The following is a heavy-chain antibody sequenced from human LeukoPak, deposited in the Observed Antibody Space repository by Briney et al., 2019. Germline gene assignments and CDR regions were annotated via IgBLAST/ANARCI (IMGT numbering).Heavy chain of an antibody. CDR2: IIPIFGTA. D-gene: IGHD4-23*01. CDR3: AREGYGGNSFAFDI. J-gene: IGHJ3*02. Sequence: WASVKVSCKASGGTFSSYTISWVRQAPGQGLEWMGGIIPIFGTANYAQKFQGRVTITTDESTSTAYMELSSLRSEDTAVYYCAREGYGGNSFAFDIWGQGTMVTVSS. CDR1: GGTFSSYT. V-gene: IGHV1-69*05.